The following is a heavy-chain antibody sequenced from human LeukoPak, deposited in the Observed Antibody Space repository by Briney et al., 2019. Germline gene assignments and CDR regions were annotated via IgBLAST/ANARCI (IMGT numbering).Heavy chain of an antibody. V-gene: IGHV3-23*01. CDR1: GFTFSSYA. CDR3: AKSDRYYYGSGTI. J-gene: IGHJ3*02. Sequence: PGGSLRLSCAASGFTFSSYAMSWVRQAPGKGLEGVSAISGSGGSTYYADSVKGRFTISRDNSKNTLYLQMNSLRAEDTAVYYCAKSDRYYYGSGTIWGQGTMVTVSS. CDR2: ISGSGGST. D-gene: IGHD3-10*01.